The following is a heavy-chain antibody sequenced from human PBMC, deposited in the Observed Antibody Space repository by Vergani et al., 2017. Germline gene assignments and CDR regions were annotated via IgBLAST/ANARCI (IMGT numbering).Heavy chain of an antibody. CDR1: CVSVTDYN. J-gene: IGHJ5*02. CDR3: AGDTHSWQRADR. Sequence: QLQLQESGPGLVKPSETLSLTCHVFCVSVTDYNCNWIRQAPGKGLEWIGSLSTNGGATHASHNPSLKSRVSISVDTSKRQFSLRLTSVTAADSAIYYCAGDTHSWQRADRWGQGLLVSVSS. CDR2: LSTNGGA. D-gene: IGHD6-13*01. V-gene: IGHV4-59*02.